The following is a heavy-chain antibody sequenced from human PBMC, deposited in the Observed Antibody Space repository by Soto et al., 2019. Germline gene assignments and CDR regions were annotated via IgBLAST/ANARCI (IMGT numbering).Heavy chain of an antibody. CDR3: TRGTRDYGVNYFDF. Sequence: GGSLRLCCTSSEFSIGDHAMNWVRQAPGMGLEWVGFIRSKTFGVTTEYAASVKGRFSISRDDSKSIAYLQMRGLRTEDTAVYFCTRGTRDYGVNYFDFWGQGTRVTVSS. CDR1: EFSIGDHA. J-gene: IGHJ4*02. CDR2: IRSKTFGVTT. D-gene: IGHD4-17*01. V-gene: IGHV3-49*04.